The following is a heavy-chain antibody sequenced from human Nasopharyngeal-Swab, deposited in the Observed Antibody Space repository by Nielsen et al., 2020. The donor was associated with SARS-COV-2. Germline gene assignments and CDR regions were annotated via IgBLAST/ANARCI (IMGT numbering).Heavy chain of an antibody. CDR2: INHSGST. CDR3: ARGRRMRYCSGGSCYDGWFDP. Sequence: RQAPGKGLEWIGEINHSGSTNYNPSLKSRVTISVDTSKNQFSLKLSSVTAADTAVYYCARGRRMRYCSGGSCYDGWFDPWGQGTLVTASS. V-gene: IGHV4-34*01. J-gene: IGHJ5*02. D-gene: IGHD2-15*01.